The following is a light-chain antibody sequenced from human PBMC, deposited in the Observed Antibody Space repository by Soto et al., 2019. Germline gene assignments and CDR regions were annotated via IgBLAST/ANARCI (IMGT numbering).Light chain of an antibody. CDR2: GNS. Sequence: QSVLTQPPSVSGAPGQRVTISCTGSSSNIGAGYDVHWYQQLPGTAPKLLIYGNSNRPSGVPDRFSGSKSGTTASLAITGIQADDEADYYGQSYDSSLSGYVFGTGTKLTVL. V-gene: IGLV1-40*01. CDR3: QSYDSSLSGYV. J-gene: IGLJ1*01. CDR1: SSNIGAGYD.